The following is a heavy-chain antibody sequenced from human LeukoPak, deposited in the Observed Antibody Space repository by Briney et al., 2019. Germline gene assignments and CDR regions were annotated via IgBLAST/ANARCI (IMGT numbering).Heavy chain of an antibody. J-gene: IGHJ5*02. CDR3: ARGRRLYDFWSGLSGCWFDP. CDR1: GGSISTYY. D-gene: IGHD3-3*01. V-gene: IGHV4-59*12. CDR2: IYYSGST. Sequence: PSETLSLTCTVSGGSISTYYWSWIRQPPGKGLEWIGYIYYSGSTNYNPSLKSRVTISVDTSKNQFSLKLSSVTAADTAVYYCARGRRLYDFWSGLSGCWFDPWGQGTLVTVSS.